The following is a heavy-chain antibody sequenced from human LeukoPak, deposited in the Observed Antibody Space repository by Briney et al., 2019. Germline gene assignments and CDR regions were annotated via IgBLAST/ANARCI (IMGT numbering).Heavy chain of an antibody. V-gene: IGHV4-59*08. CDR1: GGSITGYY. D-gene: IGHD5-12*01. J-gene: IGHJ4*02. Sequence: SETLSLTCTVSGGSITGYYWNWIRQPPGKGLEWIGYIYYSGSTNYNPSLKSRVTISVDTSENQFSLKLNSVTAADTAVYYCARQGGVATTFDYWGQGTLVTVSS. CDR2: IYYSGST. CDR3: ARQGGVATTFDY.